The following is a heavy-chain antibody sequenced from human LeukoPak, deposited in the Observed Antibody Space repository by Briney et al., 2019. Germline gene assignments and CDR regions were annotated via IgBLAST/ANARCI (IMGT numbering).Heavy chain of an antibody. J-gene: IGHJ4*02. CDR1: GGSFSGYY. CDR3: ARIGYGSGSYYNPDY. Sequence: SETLSLTCAVYGGSFSGYYWSWIRQPPGKGPEWIGEINHSGSTNYNPSLKSRVTISVDTSKNQFSLKLSSVTAADTAVYYCARIGYGSGSYYNPDYWGQGTLVTVSS. V-gene: IGHV4-34*01. CDR2: INHSGST. D-gene: IGHD3-10*01.